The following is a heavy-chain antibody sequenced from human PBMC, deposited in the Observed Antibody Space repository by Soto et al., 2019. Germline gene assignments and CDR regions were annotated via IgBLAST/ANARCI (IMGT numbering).Heavy chain of an antibody. D-gene: IGHD5-12*01. CDR3: ASGYSGYDPSTNYYYYGMDV. CDR2: IYYSGST. V-gene: IGHV4-30-4*01. CDR1: GDSISSGDYY. Sequence: SLTCTVSGDSISSGDYYWSWIRQPPGKGLEWIGYIYYSGSTYYNPSLKSRVTISVDTSKNQFSLKLSSVTAADTAVYYCASGYSGYDPSTNYYYYGMDVWGQGTTVTVSS. J-gene: IGHJ6*02.